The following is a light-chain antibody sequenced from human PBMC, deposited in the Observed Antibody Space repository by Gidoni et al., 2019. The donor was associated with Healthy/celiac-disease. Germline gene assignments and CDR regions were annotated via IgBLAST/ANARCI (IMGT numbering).Light chain of an antibody. CDR1: QSVSSY. CDR3: QQRSNWPLSVT. V-gene: IGKV3-11*01. CDR2: DAS. J-gene: IGKJ2*01. Sequence: EIVFTQSPSTLSLSPGERDTLSCRASQSVSSYLAWYQQKPGQAPRLLIDDASNRATGIPARFSGSGSGTDFTLTISSLEPEDFAVYDCQQRSNWPLSVTFGQGTKLEIK.